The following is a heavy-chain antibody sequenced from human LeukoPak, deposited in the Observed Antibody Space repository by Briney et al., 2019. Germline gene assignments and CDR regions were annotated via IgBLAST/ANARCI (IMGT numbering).Heavy chain of an antibody. CDR1: GYTFTSYG. CDR3: ARDFDYDFWSGYYGEPKNWFDP. CDR2: ISAYNGNT. Sequence: ASVKVSCKAFGYTFTSYGISWVRQAPGQGLEWMGWISAYNGNTNYAQKLQGRVTMTTDTSTSRAYMELRSLRSDDTAVYYCARDFDYDFWSGYYGEPKNWFDPWGQGTLVTVSS. V-gene: IGHV1-18*01. J-gene: IGHJ5*02. D-gene: IGHD3-3*01.